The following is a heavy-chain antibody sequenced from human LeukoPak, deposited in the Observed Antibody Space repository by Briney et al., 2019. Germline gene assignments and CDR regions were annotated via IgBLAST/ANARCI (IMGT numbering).Heavy chain of an antibody. J-gene: IGHJ6*02. V-gene: IGHV3-48*03. D-gene: IGHD6-13*01. CDR2: ISSSGSTI. CDR3: ARWAAADQWDYYYGMDV. CDR1: GFTFSSYE. Sequence: GGSLRLSCAASGFTFSSYEMNWVRQAPGTGLEWVSYISSSGSTIYYADSVKGRFTISRDNAKNSLYLQMNSLRAEDTAVYYCARWAAADQWDYYYGMDVWGQGTTVTVSS.